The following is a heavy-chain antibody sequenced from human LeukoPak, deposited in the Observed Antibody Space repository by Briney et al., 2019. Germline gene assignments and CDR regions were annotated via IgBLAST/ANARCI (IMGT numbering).Heavy chain of an antibody. D-gene: IGHD3-22*01. V-gene: IGHV1-46*01. CDR3: ARGAADYYDSSGYYGGQFDP. Sequence: ASVKVSCKTSGYTFSDYYIHWIRQAPGQGLEWMGIINPSGGSTSYAQKFQGRVTMTRDMSTSTVYMELSSLRSEDTAVYYCARGAADYYDSSGYYGGQFDPWGQGTLVTVSS. J-gene: IGHJ5*02. CDR1: GYTFSDYY. CDR2: INPSGGST.